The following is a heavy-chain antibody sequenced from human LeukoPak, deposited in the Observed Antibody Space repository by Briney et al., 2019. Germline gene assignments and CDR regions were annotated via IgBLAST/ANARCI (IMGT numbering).Heavy chain of an antibody. J-gene: IGHJ4*02. CDR2: IWYDGSNK. Sequence: GGSLRLSCAASGFTFSSYGMHWVRQAPGKGLEWVAVIWYDGSNKYYADSVKGRFTISRDNAKNSLSLQMNSLRAEDTAVYYCARGPLGYCSTTSCSFSHWGQGTLVTVSS. CDR1: GFTFSSYG. V-gene: IGHV3-33*01. CDR3: ARGPLGYCSTTSCSFSH. D-gene: IGHD2-2*01.